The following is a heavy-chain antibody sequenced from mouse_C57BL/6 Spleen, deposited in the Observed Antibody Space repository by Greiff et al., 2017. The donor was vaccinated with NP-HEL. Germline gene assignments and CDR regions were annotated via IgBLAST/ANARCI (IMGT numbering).Heavy chain of an antibody. D-gene: IGHD2-2*01. CDR1: GYTFTSYW. CDR2: IYPSDSET. V-gene: IGHV1-61*01. Sequence: VQLQQPGAELVRPGSSVKLSCKASGYTFTSYWMDWVKQRPGQGLEWIGNIYPSDSETHYNQKFKDKATLTVDKSSSTAYMQLSSLTSEDSAVYYCARGDGYDEAWFAYWGQGTLVTVSA. J-gene: IGHJ3*01. CDR3: ARGDGYDEAWFAY.